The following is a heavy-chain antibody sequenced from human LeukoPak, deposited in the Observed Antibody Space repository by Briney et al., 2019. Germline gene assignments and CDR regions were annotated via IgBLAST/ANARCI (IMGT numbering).Heavy chain of an antibody. V-gene: IGHV4-59*08. CDR2: IYYSRST. J-gene: IGHJ2*01. Sequence: SETLSLTYTVSGGSISHYFWSWIRQPPGKPLEWIGYIYYSRSTNYNPPLKSRLTISGDTSKDHFSLKLSSVAAADTAVYYCAKTVAGYWYFDLWGRGTLVTVSS. CDR1: GGSISHYF. D-gene: IGHD6-19*01. CDR3: AKTVAGYWYFDL.